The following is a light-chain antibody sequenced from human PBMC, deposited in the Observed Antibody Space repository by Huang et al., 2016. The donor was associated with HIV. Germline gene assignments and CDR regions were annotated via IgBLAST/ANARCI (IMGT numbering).Light chain of an antibody. Sequence: EIVMTQSPATLSVSPGERATLSCRASPSISSNLAWYQQKPVQAPRLLIYGASTRATCIPARLSGSGSGTEFTLTISSLQSEDVAVYDCQQYNHWPPYTFGQGTKLEIK. J-gene: IGKJ2*01. CDR2: GAS. V-gene: IGKV3-15*01. CDR3: QQYNHWPPYT. CDR1: PSISSN.